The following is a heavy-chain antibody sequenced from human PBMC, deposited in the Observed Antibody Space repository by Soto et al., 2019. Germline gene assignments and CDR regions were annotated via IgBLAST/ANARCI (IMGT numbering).Heavy chain of an antibody. CDR3: ARSDGYNFNWLDS. Sequence: QVQLVQSGAEVKTPGASVKVSCKASGYTFTSYDMNWVRQAPGQGLEWMGWMNPNSGNTGYAQKFQGRLTMTRDTAISLAHMELSSLRNEDTAVYYCARSDGYNFNWLDSWGQGTLVTVSA. CDR2: MNPNSGNT. J-gene: IGHJ5*01. CDR1: GYTFTSYD. V-gene: IGHV1-8*01. D-gene: IGHD2-21*01.